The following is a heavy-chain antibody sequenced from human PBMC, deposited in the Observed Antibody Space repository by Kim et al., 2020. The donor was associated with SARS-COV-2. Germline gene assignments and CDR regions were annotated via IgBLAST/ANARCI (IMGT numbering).Heavy chain of an antibody. CDR1: GFTFSSYS. CDR3: ASLRDYYGSGTLDY. Sequence: GGSLRLSCAASGFTFSSYSMNWVRQAPGEGLEWVSYISSSSSTIYYADSVKGRFTISRDNAKNSLYLQMNSLRAEDTAVYYCASLRDYYGSGTLDYWGQGTLVTVSS. D-gene: IGHD3-10*01. CDR2: ISSSSSTI. V-gene: IGHV3-48*04. J-gene: IGHJ4*02.